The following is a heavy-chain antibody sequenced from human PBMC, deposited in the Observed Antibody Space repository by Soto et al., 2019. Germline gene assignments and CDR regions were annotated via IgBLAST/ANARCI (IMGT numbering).Heavy chain of an antibody. D-gene: IGHD3-22*01. CDR2: INPSGGST. J-gene: IGHJ4*02. Sequence: ASVKVSCKASGYTFTSYYMHWVRQAPGQGLEWMGIINPSGGSTSYAQKFQGRVTMTRDTSTSTVYMELSSLRSEDTAVYYCARDTYYYDSSGYYSLFDYWGQGTLVTVSS. CDR3: ARDTYYYDSSGYYSLFDY. CDR1: GYTFTSYY. V-gene: IGHV1-46*01.